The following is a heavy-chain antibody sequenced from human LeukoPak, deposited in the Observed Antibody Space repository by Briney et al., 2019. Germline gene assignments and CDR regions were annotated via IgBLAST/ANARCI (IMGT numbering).Heavy chain of an antibody. Sequence: GGSLRLSCAASGSTFTTYGMNWVRQAPGKGLEWVAFIRYDGSNKYYADSVKGRFTISRDNSKNTLYLQMNSLRAEDTAVYFCAKGTYYDILTSYLPSGAWGQGTLVTVSS. D-gene: IGHD3-9*01. CDR1: GSTFTTYG. J-gene: IGHJ5*02. V-gene: IGHV3-30*02. CDR2: IRYDGSNK. CDR3: AKGTYYDILTSYLPSGA.